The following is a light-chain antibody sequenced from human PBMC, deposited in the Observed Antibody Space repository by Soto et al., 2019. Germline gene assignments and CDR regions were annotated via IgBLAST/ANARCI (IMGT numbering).Light chain of an antibody. CDR1: NIGNKR. CDR2: YDS. J-gene: IGLJ1*01. Sequence: SYELTLPPSVSVAPEKTATITCGGNNIGNKRVHWYRQKPGQAPVLVISYDSDRPSGIPERFSGSNSGNTATPTISRVQDGDEGDHYCPVWDIMTDNYVFGAGTKVTVL. V-gene: IGLV3-21*04. CDR3: PVWDIMTDNYV.